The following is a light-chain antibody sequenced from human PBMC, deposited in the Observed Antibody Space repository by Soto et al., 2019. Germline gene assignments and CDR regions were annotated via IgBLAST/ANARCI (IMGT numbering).Light chain of an antibody. CDR3: QQYGSSAPNT. CDR2: RAS. CDR1: QSVSSNY. V-gene: IGKV3-20*01. J-gene: IGKJ2*01. Sequence: EIVLTQSPGTLSLSPGERATLSCRASQSVSSNYLAWYQQKPGQAPRLLIYRASNRATGIPDRFSGGGSGTDFTLTISRLDPDDFAVYYCQQYGSSAPNTFGQGTKLEIK.